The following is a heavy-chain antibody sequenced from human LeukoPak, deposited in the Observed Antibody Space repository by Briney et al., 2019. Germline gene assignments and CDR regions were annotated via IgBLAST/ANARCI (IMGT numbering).Heavy chain of an antibody. D-gene: IGHD3-22*01. CDR1: GITLSNYG. CDR3: AKRGVVIRVILVGFHKEAYYFDS. CDR2: ISDSGGRT. V-gene: IGHV3-23*01. J-gene: IGHJ4*02. Sequence: PAGSLRLSCAVSGITLSNYGMSWVRQAPGKGLEWVAGISDSGGRTNYSDSVKGRFTISRDNPKNTLYLQMNSLRAEDTAVDFCAKRGVVIRVILVGFHKEAYYFDSWGQGALVTVSS.